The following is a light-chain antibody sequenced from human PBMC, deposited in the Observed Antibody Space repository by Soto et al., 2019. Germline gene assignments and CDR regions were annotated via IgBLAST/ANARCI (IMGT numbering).Light chain of an antibody. CDR3: QHYNSYSEA. J-gene: IGKJ1*01. Sequence: DIRVKQSPPTVSAPVGDRVTISCRASQTISSWLAWYQQKPGKAPKLLIYKASTLKSGVPSRFSGSGSGTEFTLTISSLQPDDFATYYCQHYNSYSEAFGQGTKVDIK. CDR1: QTISSW. CDR2: KAS. V-gene: IGKV1-5*03.